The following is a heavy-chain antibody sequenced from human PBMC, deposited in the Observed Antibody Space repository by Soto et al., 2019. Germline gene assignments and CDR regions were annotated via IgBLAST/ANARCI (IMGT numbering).Heavy chain of an antibody. D-gene: IGHD3-22*01. Sequence: SVKVSCKALRGTFTNYAFSWVRQAPGPGLEWMGGIMPFFGSGNYAQKFQGRINITADESTSSVYLELTSLRSEDTAVYYCARDRAGYYSHFVYWGQGTLVTVSS. CDR2: IMPFFGSG. J-gene: IGHJ4*02. CDR3: ARDRAGYYSHFVY. CDR1: RGTFTNYA. V-gene: IGHV1-69*13.